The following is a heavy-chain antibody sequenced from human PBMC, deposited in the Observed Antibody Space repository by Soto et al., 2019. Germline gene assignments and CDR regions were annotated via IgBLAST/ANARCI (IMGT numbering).Heavy chain of an antibody. J-gene: IGHJ5*02. CDR2: ISSSSSYI. V-gene: IGHV3-21*01. D-gene: IGHD3-3*01. Sequence: GGSLRLSCAASGFTFSSYSMNWVRQAPGKGLEWVSSISSSSSYIYYADSVKGRFTISRDNAKNSLYLQMNSLRAEDTAVYYCARDYDFSNWFDPWGQGTLVTVSS. CDR3: ARDYDFSNWFDP. CDR1: GFTFSSYS.